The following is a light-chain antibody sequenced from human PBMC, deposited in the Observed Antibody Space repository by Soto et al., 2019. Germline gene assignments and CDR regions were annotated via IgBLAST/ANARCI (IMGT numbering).Light chain of an antibody. V-gene: IGLV2-8*01. CDR3: KSYAGSNTYV. CDR2: EVV. Sequence: QSVLTQLPSASGSPGQSATTSCTGTKNDIGVYDFVSWYQHHPGKAPRLIIYEVVQRPSGVPDRFSGSKSGNTASLTVSGLQAADEAAYFCKSYAGSNTYVFGSGTKVTVL. J-gene: IGLJ1*01. CDR1: KNDIGVYDF.